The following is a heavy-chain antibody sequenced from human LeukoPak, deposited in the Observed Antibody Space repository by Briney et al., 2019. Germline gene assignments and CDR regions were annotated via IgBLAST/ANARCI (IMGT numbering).Heavy chain of an antibody. CDR2: IYYSGST. V-gene: IGHV4-59*01. J-gene: IGHJ4*02. Sequence: PSETLSLTCTVSGGSISGFYWSWIRQPPGKGLEWIGYIYYSGSTNYNPSLKSRVTISVDTSKNQFSLKLSSVTAAGTAVYYCASHSGYDFSYFDYWGQGTLVTVSS. CDR3: ASHSGYDFSYFDY. D-gene: IGHD5-12*01. CDR1: GGSISGFY.